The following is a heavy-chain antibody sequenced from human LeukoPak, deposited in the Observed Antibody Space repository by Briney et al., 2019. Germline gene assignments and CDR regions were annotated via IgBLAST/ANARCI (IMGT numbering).Heavy chain of an antibody. Sequence: ASVKVSCKASGYTFTGYYMHWVRQAPGQGLEWMGWINPNSGGTNYAQKFQGRVTMTRDTSISTAYMELSRLRSDDTAAYYCARDLHYDILTGYNYWGQGTLVTVSS. CDR2: INPNSGGT. D-gene: IGHD3-9*01. CDR3: ARDLHYDILTGYNY. J-gene: IGHJ4*02. CDR1: GYTFTGYY. V-gene: IGHV1-2*02.